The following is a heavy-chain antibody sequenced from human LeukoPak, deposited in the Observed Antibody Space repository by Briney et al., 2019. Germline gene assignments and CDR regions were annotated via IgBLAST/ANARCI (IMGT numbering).Heavy chain of an antibody. CDR2: ISYDGSKQ. CDR1: GFSFSSYG. V-gene: IGHV3-30*18. Sequence: PGRSLRLSCAASGFSFSSYGMHWVRQAPGKGLEWVAVISYDGSKQYYADSVKGRFTISRDNSMNTLYLQMNSLRADDTAVYYCAKAHHYDGSGFYRRFEYWGQGTQVTVSS. D-gene: IGHD3-22*01. CDR3: AKAHHYDGSGFYRRFEY. J-gene: IGHJ4*02.